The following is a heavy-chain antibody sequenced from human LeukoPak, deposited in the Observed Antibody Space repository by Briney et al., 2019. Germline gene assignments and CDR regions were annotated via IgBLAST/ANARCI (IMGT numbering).Heavy chain of an antibody. CDR2: ISYDGSNK. J-gene: IGHJ4*02. D-gene: IGHD5-18*01. CDR1: GFTFSDYW. V-gene: IGHV3-30-3*01. Sequence: GGSLRLSCAASGFTFSDYWMSWVRQAPGKGLEWVAVISYDGSNKYYADSVKGRFTISRDNSKNTLYLQMNSLRAEDTAVYYCARDQIQLWLRYYFDYWGQGTLVTVSS. CDR3: ARDQIQLWLRYYFDY.